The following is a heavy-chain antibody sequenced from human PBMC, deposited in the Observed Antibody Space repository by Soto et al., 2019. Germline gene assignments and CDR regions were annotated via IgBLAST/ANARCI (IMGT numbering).Heavy chain of an antibody. V-gene: IGHV3-30*18. Sequence: PGGSLRLSCEASGFACSSYAMHWVRQAPCKGREWVGVISYDGNYIYYADSVKGRFTISGDNSKNTLYVQVNSLRPEDTAVYYCAKGILSATIGPYAMDVWGQGTTVTVSS. CDR1: GFACSSYA. D-gene: IGHD3-16*01. CDR2: ISYDGNYI. CDR3: AKGILSATIGPYAMDV. J-gene: IGHJ6*02.